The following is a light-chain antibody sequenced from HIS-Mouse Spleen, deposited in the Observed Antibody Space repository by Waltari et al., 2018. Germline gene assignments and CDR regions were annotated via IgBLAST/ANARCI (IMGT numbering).Light chain of an antibody. V-gene: IGLV3-21*03. Sequence: SYVLTQPPSVSVAPGKTARITCGGNNIGSKSVHWYQQKPGQAPVLVVYDDSDRPAGMPERFSGSNSGNTATLTIRRVEAGDEADYYCQVWDSSSDHVVFGGGTKLTVL. J-gene: IGLJ2*01. CDR1: NIGSKS. CDR2: DDS. CDR3: QVWDSSSDHVV.